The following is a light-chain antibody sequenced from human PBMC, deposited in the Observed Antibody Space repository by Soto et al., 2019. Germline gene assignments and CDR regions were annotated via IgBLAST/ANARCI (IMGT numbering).Light chain of an antibody. CDR2: GAS. J-gene: IGKJ4*01. CDR1: QSVSNNY. CDR3: QQRSNWLT. Sequence: EIVLTQSPGTLSLSLGERVTLTCRASQSVSNNYLAWYQQKPGQAPRLLIYGASNRATGIPDRFSGSGSGTDFTLTISRLEPEDFAVYYCQQRSNWLTFGGGTKVDI. V-gene: IGKV3D-20*02.